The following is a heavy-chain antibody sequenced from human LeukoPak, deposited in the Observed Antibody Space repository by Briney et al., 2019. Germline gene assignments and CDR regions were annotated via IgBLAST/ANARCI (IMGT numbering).Heavy chain of an antibody. D-gene: IGHD3-10*01. V-gene: IGHV3-30-3*01. J-gene: IGHJ3*02. CDR3: ARDYGSGEQEAFDI. CDR1: GFTFSSYA. CDR2: ISYDGSNK. Sequence: GGSLRLSCAASGFTFSSYAMHWVRQAPGKGLEWVAVISYDGSNKYYADSVKGRFTISRDNSKNTLYLQMNSLRAEDTAVYYCARDYGSGEQEAFDIWGQGTMVTVSS.